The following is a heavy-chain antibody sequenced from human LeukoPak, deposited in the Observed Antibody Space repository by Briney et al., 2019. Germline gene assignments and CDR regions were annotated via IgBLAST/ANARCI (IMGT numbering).Heavy chain of an antibody. CDR1: GFTFDDYG. Sequence: GGSLRLSCATSGFTFDDYGMSWVRQAPGKGLEWVSGIRNGAGTGYADSVKGRFTISRDNAKNSLYLQMNSLRAEDTALYYCARGYSNYGYAFDIWGQGTMVTVSS. V-gene: IGHV3-20*04. J-gene: IGHJ3*02. D-gene: IGHD4-11*01. CDR2: IRNGAGT. CDR3: ARGYSNYGYAFDI.